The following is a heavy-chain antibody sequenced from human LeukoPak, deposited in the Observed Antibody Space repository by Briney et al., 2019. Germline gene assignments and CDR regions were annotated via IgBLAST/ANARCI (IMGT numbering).Heavy chain of an antibody. CDR3: AYTRTYGDYVHDAFDI. V-gene: IGHV2-5*02. J-gene: IGHJ3*02. D-gene: IGHD4-17*01. Sequence: SGPTLVNPTQTLTLTCTFSGFSLSTSGVGVGWIRQPPGKALEWLALIYWDDDKRYSPSLKSRLTITKDTSKNQVVLTMNNMDPVDTATYYCAYTRTYGDYVHDAFDIWGQGTMVTVSS. CDR2: IYWDDDK. CDR1: GFSLSTSGVG.